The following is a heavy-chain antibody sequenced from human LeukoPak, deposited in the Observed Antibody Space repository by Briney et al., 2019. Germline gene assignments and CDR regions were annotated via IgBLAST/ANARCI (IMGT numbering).Heavy chain of an antibody. CDR3: ATVPRFLEWLLYDY. V-gene: IGHV1-24*01. Sequence: VASVKVSCKVSGYTLTELSMHWVRQAPGKGLEWMGGFDPEDGETIYAQKFQGRVTMTEDTSTDTAYMELSSLRSEDTAVYYCATVPRFLEWLLYDYWGQGTLVNVSS. CDR1: GYTLTELS. D-gene: IGHD3-3*01. J-gene: IGHJ4*02. CDR2: FDPEDGET.